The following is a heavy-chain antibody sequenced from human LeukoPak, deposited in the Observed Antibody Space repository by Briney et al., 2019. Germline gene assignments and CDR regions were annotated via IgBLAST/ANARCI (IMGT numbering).Heavy chain of an antibody. CDR2: ISGSGGST. CDR1: GFTFSSYA. D-gene: IGHD1-14*01. J-gene: IGHJ3*02. V-gene: IGHV3-23*01. Sequence: GGSLRLSCAASGFTFSSYAMSWVRQAPGKGLEWVSAISGSGGSTYYADSVKGRFTISRDNSKNTLYLQMNSLRAEDTAVYYCARFRFKPPNRFDAFDIWGQGTMVTVSS. CDR3: ARFRFKPPNRFDAFDI.